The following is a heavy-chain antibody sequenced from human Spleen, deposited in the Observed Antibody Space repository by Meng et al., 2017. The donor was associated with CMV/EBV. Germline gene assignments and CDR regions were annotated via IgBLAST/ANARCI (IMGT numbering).Heavy chain of an antibody. D-gene: IGHD4-17*01. CDR1: GGTFSSYS. CDR2: IDAILGIT. V-gene: IGHV1-69*02. Sequence: SGGTFSSYSRSCVRQAPGQGHEWMGRIDAILGITNYAQNFQGRVTITADKSATTGNMVLSSRTSVDTAVYYCATVHYGAWVGDHFDIWGQGTMVTVSS. J-gene: IGHJ3*02. CDR3: ATVHYGAWVGDHFDI.